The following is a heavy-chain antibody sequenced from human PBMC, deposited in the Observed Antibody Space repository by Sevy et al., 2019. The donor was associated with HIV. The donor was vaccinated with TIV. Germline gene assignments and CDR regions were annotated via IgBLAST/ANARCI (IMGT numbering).Heavy chain of an antibody. CDR2: ITRNSYEAYGGTT. V-gene: IGHV3-49*03. CDR3: TRGLATADTPEYYFDY. Sequence: GGSLRLPCTTSGFTFDDYAMNWFRQPPGKGLEWVAFITRNSYEAYGGTTDYAASVKGRFIISRDDSKSIAYLQMNSLKTEDTAVYYCTRGLATADTPEYYFDYWGQGILVTVSS. D-gene: IGHD5-12*01. CDR1: GFTFDDYA. J-gene: IGHJ4*02.